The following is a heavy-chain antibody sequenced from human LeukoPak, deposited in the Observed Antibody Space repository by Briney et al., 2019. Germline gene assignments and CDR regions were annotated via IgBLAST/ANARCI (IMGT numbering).Heavy chain of an antibody. D-gene: IGHD6-19*01. CDR1: GYTFTSYG. CDR3: ARVLAVAGPFAY. CDR2: ISAYNGNT. Sequence: GASVKVSCKASGYTFTSYGISWVRQAPGQGLEWMVWISAYNGNTNYAQKLQGRVTMTTDTSKRTGYMALRSLRSDGTAVYYCARVLAVAGPFAYWGQGTVVIVSS. J-gene: IGHJ4*02. V-gene: IGHV1-18*01.